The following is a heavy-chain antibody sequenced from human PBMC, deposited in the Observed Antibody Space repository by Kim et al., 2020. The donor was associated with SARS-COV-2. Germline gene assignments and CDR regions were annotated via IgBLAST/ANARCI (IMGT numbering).Heavy chain of an antibody. J-gene: IGHJ4*02. Sequence: GGSLRLSCAASGFTFSSYGMHWVRQAPGKGLEWVSVIWYDGRNKYYVDSVKGRFTISRDNSKNTLYLQMNSLRAEETAVYYCARESDTAMASFDYWGQGTLITVSS. D-gene: IGHD5-18*01. CDR3: ARESDTAMASFDY. CDR1: GFTFSSYG. CDR2: IWYDGRNK. V-gene: IGHV3-33*01.